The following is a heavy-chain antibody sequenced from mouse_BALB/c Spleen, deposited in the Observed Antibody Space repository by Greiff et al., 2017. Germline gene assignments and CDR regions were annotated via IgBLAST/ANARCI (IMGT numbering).Heavy chain of an antibody. Sequence: EVKLMESGAELVKPGASVKLSCTASGFNIKDTYMHWVKQRPEQGLEWIGRIDPANGNTKYDPKFQGKATITADTSSNTAYLQLSSLTSEDTAVYYCALHGNLAWFAYWGQGTLVTVSA. CDR2: IDPANGNT. CDR1: GFNIKDTY. CDR3: ALHGNLAWFAY. V-gene: IGHV14-3*02. J-gene: IGHJ3*01. D-gene: IGHD2-1*01.